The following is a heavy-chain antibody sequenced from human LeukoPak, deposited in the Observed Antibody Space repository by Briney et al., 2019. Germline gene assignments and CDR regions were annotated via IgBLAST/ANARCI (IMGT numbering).Heavy chain of an antibody. CDR3: ARSPQDGSDAFDI. CDR2: IYTSGST. D-gene: IGHD2-15*01. Sequence: SETLSLTCTVSGGSISSYYWSWIRQPPGKGLEWIGYIYTSGSTNYNPSLKSRVTISVDTSKNQFSLKLSSVTAADTAVYYCARSPQDGSDAFDIWGQGTMVTVSS. V-gene: IGHV4-4*09. CDR1: GGSISSYY. J-gene: IGHJ3*02.